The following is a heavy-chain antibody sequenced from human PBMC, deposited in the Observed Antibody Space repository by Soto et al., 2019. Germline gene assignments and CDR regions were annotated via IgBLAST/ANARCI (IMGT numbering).Heavy chain of an antibody. V-gene: IGHV3-72*01. CDR3: TVWGSGNDFGAA. Sequence: EVQLVESGGGLVQPGGSLRLSCAASGFTFSDHYMHWVRQAPGKGLKWFGRSKNKADSYTTEYVASVKGRFAISGDGSKNSLFLPMNSLKTEDPAVYYCTVWGSGNDFGAAWGQGILVTVSS. CDR2: SKNKADSYTT. D-gene: IGHD3-10*01. J-gene: IGHJ4*02. CDR1: GFTFSDHY.